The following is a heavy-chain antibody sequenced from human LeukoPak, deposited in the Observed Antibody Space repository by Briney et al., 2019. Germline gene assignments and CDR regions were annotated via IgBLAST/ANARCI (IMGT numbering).Heavy chain of an antibody. CDR2: ISPSGDIT. CDR1: GFTFSNHG. CDR3: AKDDAWLRFGE. Sequence: GGSLRLSCAASGFTFSNHGMNWVRQAPGKGLEWVSGISPSGDITYNADSVKGRFTISRDNSKNTVYLQVISLTAEDTAVYYCAKDDAWLRFGEWSQGTLVTVSS. D-gene: IGHD3-10*01. J-gene: IGHJ4*02. V-gene: IGHV3-23*01.